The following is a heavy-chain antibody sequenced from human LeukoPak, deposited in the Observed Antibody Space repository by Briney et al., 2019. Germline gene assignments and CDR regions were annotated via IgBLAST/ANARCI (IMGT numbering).Heavy chain of an antibody. D-gene: IGHD2-15*01. CDR3: AKGVVVAATGYFQH. J-gene: IGHJ1*01. Sequence: GGSLRLSCEASGFTFSSYAMSWVRQAPGQGLEWVSAISGSGGSTYYADSVKGRFTISRDNSKNTLYLQMNSLRAEDTAVYYCAKGVVVAATGYFQHWGQGTLVTVSS. V-gene: IGHV3-23*01. CDR1: GFTFSSYA. CDR2: ISGSGGST.